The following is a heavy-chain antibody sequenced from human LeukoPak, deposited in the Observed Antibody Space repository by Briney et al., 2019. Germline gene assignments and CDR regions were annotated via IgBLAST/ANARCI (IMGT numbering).Heavy chain of an antibody. J-gene: IGHJ3*02. Sequence: GGSLRLSCAASGFTFSSYWMSWVRQAPGKGLEWVANTKQDGSEKYYVDSVKGRFTISRDNAKNSLYLQMNSLGAEDTAVYYCARSMIVVVITDDAFDIWGQGTMVTVSS. V-gene: IGHV3-7*01. D-gene: IGHD3-22*01. CDR1: GFTFSSYW. CDR2: TKQDGSEK. CDR3: ARSMIVVVITDDAFDI.